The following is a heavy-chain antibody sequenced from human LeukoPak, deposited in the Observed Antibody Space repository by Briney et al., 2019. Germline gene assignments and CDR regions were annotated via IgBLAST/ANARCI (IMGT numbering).Heavy chain of an antibody. CDR3: ARQDGYDSSGYYYGGYFQH. V-gene: IGHV4-30-2*01. CDR2: IYHSGST. D-gene: IGHD3-22*01. CDR1: GGSISSGGYS. J-gene: IGHJ1*01. Sequence: SETLSLICAVSGGSISSGGYSWSWIRQPPGKGLEWIGYIYHSGSTYYNPSLKSRVTISVDRSKNQFSLKLSSVTAADTAVYYCARQDGYDSSGYYYGGYFQHWGQGTLVTVSS.